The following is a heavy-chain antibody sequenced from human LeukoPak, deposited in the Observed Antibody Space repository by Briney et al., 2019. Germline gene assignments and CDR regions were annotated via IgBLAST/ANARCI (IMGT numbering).Heavy chain of an antibody. D-gene: IGHD3-22*01. CDR3: ARLLDNDSSGDPDTFDM. Sequence: SETLSLTCSVSGGSISRHFWSWIRQPPRKGLEWIAFIHYNGRTKYNPSLQSRVTISIDTSENNFSLKLTSVTAADTAVYYCARLLDNDSSGDPDTFDMWGQGTVVTVSS. J-gene: IGHJ3*02. CDR1: GGSISRHF. CDR2: IHYNGRT. V-gene: IGHV4-59*11.